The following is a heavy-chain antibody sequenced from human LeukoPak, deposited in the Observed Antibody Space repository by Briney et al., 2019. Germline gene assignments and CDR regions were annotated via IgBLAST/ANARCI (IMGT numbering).Heavy chain of an antibody. V-gene: IGHV1-8*02. J-gene: IGHJ4*02. CDR2: MNPNSGNT. CDR3: ARAYYDFWSGYYRNPTPFDY. Sequence: GASVKVSCKASGHTFTSNYIHWVRQATGQGLEWMGWMNPNSGNTGYAQKFQGRVTMTRNTSISTAYMELSSLRSEDTAVYYCARAYYDFWSGYYRNPTPFDYWGQGTLVTVSS. CDR1: GHTFTSNY. D-gene: IGHD3-3*01.